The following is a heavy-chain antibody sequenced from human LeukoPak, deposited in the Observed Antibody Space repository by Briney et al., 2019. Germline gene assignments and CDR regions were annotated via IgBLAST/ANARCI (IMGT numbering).Heavy chain of an antibody. Sequence: GESLKISCKASGYSFTNYWIGWVRQMPGKGLEWMGIIYPGDSDTRYSPSFEGQVTISVDKSINTAYLQWSRLKASDSAIYYCARSGEGSGWNVGWFDPWGQGTLVTVSS. CDR1: GYSFTNYW. D-gene: IGHD6-19*01. CDR2: IYPGDSDT. CDR3: ARSGEGSGWNVGWFDP. V-gene: IGHV5-51*01. J-gene: IGHJ5*02.